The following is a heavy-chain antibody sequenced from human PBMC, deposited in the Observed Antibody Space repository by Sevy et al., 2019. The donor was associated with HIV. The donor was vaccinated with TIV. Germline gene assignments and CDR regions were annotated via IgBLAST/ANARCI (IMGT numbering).Heavy chain of an antibody. CDR3: ARGYYDSWSGYYRRDAFDS. CDR2: ISAYNGHT. CDR1: GYTFTSYG. J-gene: IGHJ3*02. V-gene: IGHV1-18*01. Sequence: ASVKVSCKASGYTFTSYGISWVRQAPGQGLEWMGWISAYNGHTNYAQKLQGRVTMTTDTSTSTAYMELTSLRSDDTAVYFCARGYYDSWSGYYRRDAFDSWGQGTRVTVSS. D-gene: IGHD3-3*01.